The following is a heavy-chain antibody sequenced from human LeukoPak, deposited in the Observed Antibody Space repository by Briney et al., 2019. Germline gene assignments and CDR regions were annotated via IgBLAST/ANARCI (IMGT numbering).Heavy chain of an antibody. D-gene: IGHD6-19*01. CDR1: GFTFSSYA. CDR3: AKDILPRGGWDRYFDY. V-gene: IGHV3-23*01. CDR2: ISGSGGST. Sequence: GGSLRLSCAASGFTFSSYAMSWVRQAPGKGLEWVSAISGSGGSTYYADSVKGRFTISRDNAKNSLYLQMNSLRAEDTALYYCAKDILPRGGWDRYFDYWGQGTLVTASS. J-gene: IGHJ4*02.